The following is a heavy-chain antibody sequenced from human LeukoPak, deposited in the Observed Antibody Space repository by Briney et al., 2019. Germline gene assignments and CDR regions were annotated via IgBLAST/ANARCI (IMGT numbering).Heavy chain of an antibody. J-gene: IGHJ4*02. D-gene: IGHD6-19*01. CDR3: AKGGGWLYYFDY. Sequence: PGGSLRLSCAASGFTFSTFAMNWVRQAPGKGLEWVSAISDSGGSRYYADSVKGRFTISRDNAKNTVYLQMNSLRVEDTAVYYCAKGGGWLYYFDYWGRGSLVSVSS. CDR2: ISDSGGSR. CDR1: GFTFSTFA. V-gene: IGHV3-23*01.